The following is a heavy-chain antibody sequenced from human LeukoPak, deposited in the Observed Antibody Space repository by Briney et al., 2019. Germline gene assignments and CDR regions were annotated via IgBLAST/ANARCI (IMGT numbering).Heavy chain of an antibody. D-gene: IGHD2-21*02. V-gene: IGHV5-51*01. CDR2: ISPADSDT. CDR1: GYSFTSYW. Sequence: GESLKISCMGSGYSFTSYWIAWVRQMPGKGLEWMGFISPADSDTRYSPSFQGQVTIPADKSINTAYLQWSSLKASDTAMYYCARPAYCGSDCLAVWGQGTLVTVSS. J-gene: IGHJ4*02. CDR3: ARPAYCGSDCLAV.